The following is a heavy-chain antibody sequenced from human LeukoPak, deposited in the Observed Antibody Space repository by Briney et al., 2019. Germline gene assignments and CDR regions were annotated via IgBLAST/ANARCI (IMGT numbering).Heavy chain of an antibody. CDR1: GFTVSSSY. V-gene: IGHV3-21*01. J-gene: IGHJ4*02. D-gene: IGHD3-3*01. CDR3: ARDYDFWSGYYNPLFDY. CDR2: ISSSSSYI. Sequence: GGSLRLSCAASGFTVSSSYMNWVRQAPGKGLEWVSSISSSSSYIYYADSVKGRFTISRDNAKNSLYLQMNSLRAEDTAVYYCARDYDFWSGYYNPLFDYWGQGTLVTVSS.